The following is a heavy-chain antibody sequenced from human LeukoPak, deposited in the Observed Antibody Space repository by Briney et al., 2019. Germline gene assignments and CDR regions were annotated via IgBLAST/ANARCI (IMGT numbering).Heavy chain of an antibody. Sequence: PGGSLKLSCAASGFTFSGSAMHWVRQAPGKGLEWVANIKRDGSEKYYVDSLKGRFTISRDNAKNSLYLQMNSLRAEDTAVYYCARDQGHYYGSGSYYYFDYWGQGTLVTVSS. D-gene: IGHD3-10*01. J-gene: IGHJ4*02. CDR2: IKRDGSEK. CDR3: ARDQGHYYGSGSYYYFDY. V-gene: IGHV3-7*01. CDR1: GFTFSGSA.